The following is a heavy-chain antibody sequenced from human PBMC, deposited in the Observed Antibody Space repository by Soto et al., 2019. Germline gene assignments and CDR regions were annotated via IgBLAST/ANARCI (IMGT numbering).Heavy chain of an antibody. V-gene: IGHV3-30*18. CDR1: GFTFNKHG. J-gene: IGHJ4*02. D-gene: IGHD6-19*01. CDR3: AKAHGYSSGWRADS. Sequence: QPGGSLRLSCAASGFTFNKHGMHWVRQAPGKGLEWVAVISYDGSNQYYADSVKGRFTISRDNSKNTVYLQMTTLRREDAAVYYCAKAHGYSSGWRADSWGQGTRVTVS. CDR2: ISYDGSNQ.